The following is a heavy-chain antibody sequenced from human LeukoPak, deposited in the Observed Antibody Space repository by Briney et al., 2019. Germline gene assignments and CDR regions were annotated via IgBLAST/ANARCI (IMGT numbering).Heavy chain of an antibody. CDR2: IYPGDSDT. Sequence: PGESLKISCKGSGYSFTSYWIGWVRQMPGKGLEWMGIIYPGDSDTRYSPSFQGQVTISADKSISTAYLQWSSLKASDTAMYYCARHGEGYCSSTSCYWPDYWGQGTLVTVSS. CDR1: GYSFTSYW. CDR3: ARHGEGYCSSTSCYWPDY. V-gene: IGHV5-51*01. J-gene: IGHJ4*02. D-gene: IGHD2-2*01.